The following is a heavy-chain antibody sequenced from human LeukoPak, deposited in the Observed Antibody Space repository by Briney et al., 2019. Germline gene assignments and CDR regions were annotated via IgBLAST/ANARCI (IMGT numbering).Heavy chain of an antibody. J-gene: IGHJ5*02. CDR2: IRYDGSNK. CDR3: APTRDLEWTGPWLAARAFDP. Sequence: PGGSLRLSCAASGFTFSSYGMHWVRQAPGKGLEWVAFIRYDGSNKYYADSVKGRFTISRDNSKNTLYLQMNSLRAEDTAVYYCAPTRDLEWTGPWLAARAFDPWGQGTLVTVSS. D-gene: IGHD6-6*01. CDR1: GFTFSSYG. V-gene: IGHV3-30*02.